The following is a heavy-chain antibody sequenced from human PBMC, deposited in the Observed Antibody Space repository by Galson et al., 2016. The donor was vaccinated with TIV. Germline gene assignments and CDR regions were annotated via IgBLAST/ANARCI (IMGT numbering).Heavy chain of an antibody. J-gene: IGHJ4*02. CDR3: VRDWDDYGHHSAFDS. Sequence: SLRLSCAASGFTFGTFWMSWVRQAPGKGLEWVANIKQDGSDKNYVDSVKGRFTISRDHTKNSVFLQMSSLRAEDTAVYYCVRDWDDYGHHSAFDSWGQGTQVTVSS. CDR2: IKQDGSDK. D-gene: IGHD4-17*01. V-gene: IGHV3-7*01. CDR1: GFTFGTFW.